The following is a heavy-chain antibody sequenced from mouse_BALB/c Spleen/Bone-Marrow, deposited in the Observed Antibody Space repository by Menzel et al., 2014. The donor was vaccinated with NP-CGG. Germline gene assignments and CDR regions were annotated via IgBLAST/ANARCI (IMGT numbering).Heavy chain of an antibody. D-gene: IGHD2-3*01. V-gene: IGHV4-1*02. J-gene: IGHJ3*01. Sequence: EVKLQESGGGLVQPGGSLKLSCAASGFDFSGFWMGWVRQAPGKGLEWIGEINPNSRTINYTPSLKDRFIISRDNAKNTLYLQMSKVRSEDTALYYCARLGYYGGFAYWGQGTLVTVSA. CDR1: GFDFSGFW. CDR3: ARLGYYGGFAY. CDR2: INPNSRTI.